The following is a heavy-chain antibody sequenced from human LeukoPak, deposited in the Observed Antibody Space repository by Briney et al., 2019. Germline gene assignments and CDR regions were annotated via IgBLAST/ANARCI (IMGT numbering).Heavy chain of an antibody. D-gene: IGHD3-9*01. CDR1: GGSFSGYY. CDR3: ASLTGYPNWFDP. CDR2: TNHGGST. J-gene: IGHJ5*02. Sequence: SETLSLTCAVYGGSFSGYYWSWIRQPPGKGLEWIGETNHGGSTNYNPSLKSRVTISVDTSKKQFSLKLSSVTAADTAVYYCASLTGYPNWFDPWGQGTLVTVSS. V-gene: IGHV4-34*01.